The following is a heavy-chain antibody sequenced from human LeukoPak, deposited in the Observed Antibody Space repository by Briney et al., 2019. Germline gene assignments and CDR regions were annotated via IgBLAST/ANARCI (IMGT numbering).Heavy chain of an antibody. D-gene: IGHD4-17*01. V-gene: IGHV3-21*01. CDR3: ARYGSWLYYFDY. CDR2: ISSSGSYI. Sequence: GGSLRLSCAASRFTFSSYSMNWVRQAPGKGLEWVSSISSSGSYIYYADSVKGRFTISRDNAKNSLYLQMNSLRAEDTAVYYCARYGSWLYYFDYWGQGTLVTVSS. CDR1: RFTFSSYS. J-gene: IGHJ4*02.